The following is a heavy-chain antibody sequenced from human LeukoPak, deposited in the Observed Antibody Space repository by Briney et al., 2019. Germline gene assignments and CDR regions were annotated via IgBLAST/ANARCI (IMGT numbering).Heavy chain of an antibody. J-gene: IGHJ4*02. CDR1: GFTFSSYT. D-gene: IGHD3-3*01. Sequence: GGSLRLSCAASGFTFSSYTMHWVRQAPGKGLEWVAVMSYDVSNAHYADSVKGRFTISRDNSKNTLYLQMNSLRAEDTAVYYCARDGGYDFWSGYYQDYWGQGTLVTVSS. V-gene: IGHV3-30*04. CDR3: ARDGGYDFWSGYYQDY. CDR2: MSYDVSNA.